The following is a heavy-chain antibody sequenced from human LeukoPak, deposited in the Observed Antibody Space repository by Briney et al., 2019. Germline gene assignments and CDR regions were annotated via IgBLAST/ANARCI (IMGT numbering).Heavy chain of an antibody. CDR3: ARDRGPPGEYQLLERAFYI. J-gene: IGHJ3*02. Sequence: PGGSLRLSCAASGFTFSIYSMNWVRQAPGKGLEWVSSITSSSSYIYYADSVKGRFTISRDNAKNSLYLQMNRLRAEDTAVFYFARDRGPPGEYQLLERAFYIWGQGTMVTVSS. CDR1: GFTFSIYS. CDR2: ITSSSSYI. V-gene: IGHV3-21*01. D-gene: IGHD2-2*01.